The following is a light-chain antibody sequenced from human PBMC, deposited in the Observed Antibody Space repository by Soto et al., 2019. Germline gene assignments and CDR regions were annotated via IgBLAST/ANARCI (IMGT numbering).Light chain of an antibody. Sequence: QSALTQPASVSGSPGQSIAISCTGTNSDVGDYNYVYWYQQHPGKAPKLVIYDVNKRPSGVSDRCSGSKSGDTASLTISGVQAEDEGDYYCNSSRSINLLVFGAGTKLTVL. CDR1: NSDVGDYNY. CDR2: DVN. V-gene: IGLV2-14*03. J-gene: IGLJ2*01. CDR3: NSSRSINLLV.